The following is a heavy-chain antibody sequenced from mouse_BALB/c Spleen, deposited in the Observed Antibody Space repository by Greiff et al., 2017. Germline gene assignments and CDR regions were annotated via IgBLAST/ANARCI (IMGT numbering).Heavy chain of an antibody. V-gene: IGHV14-3*02. CDR2: IDPANGNT. J-gene: IGHJ3*01. CDR3: ASPDWFAY. CDR1: GFNITDTY. Sequence: VQLQQSGAELVTPGASVKLSCTASGFNITDTYMHWVKQRPEQGLEWIGRIDPANGNTTYDPKFQGKATITADTSSNTAYLQLSGLTSEDTAVYYCASPDWFAYWGQGTLVTVSA.